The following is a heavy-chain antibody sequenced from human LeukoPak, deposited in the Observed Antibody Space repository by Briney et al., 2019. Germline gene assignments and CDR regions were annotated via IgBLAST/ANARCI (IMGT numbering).Heavy chain of an antibody. V-gene: IGHV3-48*03. CDR3: ATLGYCSGGSCYYYGMDV. CDR2: ISSSGSTI. D-gene: IGHD2-15*01. CDR1: GFTFSSYE. Sequence: GGSLRLSCAASGFTFSSYEMNWVRQAPGKGLEWVSYISSSGSTIYYADSVKGRFTIPRDNAKNSLYLQMNSLRAEDTAVYYCATLGYCSGGSCYYYGMDVWGKGTTVTVSS. J-gene: IGHJ6*04.